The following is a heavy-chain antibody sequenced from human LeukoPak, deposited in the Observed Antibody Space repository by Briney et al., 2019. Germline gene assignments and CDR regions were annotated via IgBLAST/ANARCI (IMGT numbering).Heavy chain of an antibody. CDR1: GFTFSAFW. J-gene: IGHJ4*02. CDR3: ARGGTHHGFDF. D-gene: IGHD1-26*01. CDR2: IVTDSGAP. V-gene: IGHV1-2*02. Sequence: ASVKVSCTASGFTFSAFWMHWVRQAPGQGLEWMGWIVTDSGAPNYAKKFQGAVTMTRDTSTSTVYMELRRLTTDDTAVYYCARGGTHHGFDFWGQGSLVTLSP.